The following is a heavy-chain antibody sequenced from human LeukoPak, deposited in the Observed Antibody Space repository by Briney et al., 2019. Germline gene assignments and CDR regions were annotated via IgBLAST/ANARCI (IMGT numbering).Heavy chain of an antibody. D-gene: IGHD6-19*01. CDR2: ISPAGGTT. CDR1: GFSFGSEA. CDR3: ATGRKSSGWYHPSTPYYFDY. J-gene: IGHJ4*02. V-gene: IGHV3-23*01. Sequence: GGSLRLSCTVSGFSFGSEAMSWVRQAPGRGLEWVSSISPAGGTTYYADSVKGRFTISRDNSKNTLYLQMNSLRAEDTAVYYCATGRKSSGWYHPSTPYYFDYWGQGTLVTVSS.